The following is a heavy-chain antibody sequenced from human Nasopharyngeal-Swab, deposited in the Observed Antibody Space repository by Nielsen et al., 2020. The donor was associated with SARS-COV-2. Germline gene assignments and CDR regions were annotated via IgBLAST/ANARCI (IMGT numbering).Heavy chain of an antibody. Sequence: ASVKVSCKASGYTFINYGLSWVRQAPGQGLEWVGWISANNGNTNYAQKFRGRVTMTTDTSTSTAYMELRSLRSDDTAIYYCARDQWPVHYFDYWGQGTLVTVSS. J-gene: IGHJ4*02. V-gene: IGHV1-18*01. CDR1: GYTFINYG. CDR3: ARDQWPVHYFDY. CDR2: ISANNGNT. D-gene: IGHD6-19*01.